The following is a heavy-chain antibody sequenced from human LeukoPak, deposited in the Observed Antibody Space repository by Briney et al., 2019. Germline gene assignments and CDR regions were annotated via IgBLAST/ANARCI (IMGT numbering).Heavy chain of an antibody. V-gene: IGHV1-69*02. CDR1: GGTFSSYT. CDR3: ASGTGGMVYDY. CDR2: IIPILGIA. Sequence: VASVKVSCKASGGTFSSYTISWVRQAPGQGLEWMGRIIPILGIANYAQKFQGRVTITADKSTSTAYMELSCLRSEDTAVYYCASGTGGMVYDYWGQGTLVTVSS. D-gene: IGHD3/OR15-3a*01. J-gene: IGHJ4*02.